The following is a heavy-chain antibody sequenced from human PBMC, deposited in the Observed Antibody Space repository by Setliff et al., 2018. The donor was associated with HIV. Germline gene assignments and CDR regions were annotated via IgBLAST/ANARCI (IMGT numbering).Heavy chain of an antibody. CDR3: ARTRGYSPYYFDY. V-gene: IGHV4-59*01. Sequence: SETLSLTCTVSGDSITSYYWSWIRQPPGKGLECIGYIYYTGSTTYNPSLKSRVTMSGDTSKNKVSLKLRSVSAADTAVYYCARTRGYSPYYFDYWGQGTLVTVSS. CDR2: IYYTGST. J-gene: IGHJ4*02. D-gene: IGHD5-18*01. CDR1: GDSITSYY.